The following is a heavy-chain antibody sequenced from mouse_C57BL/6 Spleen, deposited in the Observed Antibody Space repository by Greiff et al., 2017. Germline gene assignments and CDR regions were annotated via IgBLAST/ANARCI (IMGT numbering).Heavy chain of an antibody. V-gene: IGHV2-2*01. CDR3: ASYYGSSYGAMDY. CDR1: GFSLTSYG. Sequence: VQLQQPGPGLVQPSQSLSITCTVSGFSLTSYGVHWVRQSPGKGLEWLGVIWSGGSTDYNAAFISRLSISKDNSKSQVFFKMNSLQADDTAIYYCASYYGSSYGAMDYWGQGTSVTVSS. J-gene: IGHJ4*01. CDR2: IWSGGST. D-gene: IGHD1-1*01.